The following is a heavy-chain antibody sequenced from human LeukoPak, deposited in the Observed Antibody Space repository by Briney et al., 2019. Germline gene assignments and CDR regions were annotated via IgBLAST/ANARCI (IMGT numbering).Heavy chain of an antibody. Sequence: GGSLRLSCAASGFTFTNAWMRWVRQAPGRGLEWVGRISSKSHVVTAHYAEPVKGRFSISRDDSKTTLYLQMNSLTTEDTALYYSTTVERYFDWLLSLNYWGPGTLVTVSS. V-gene: IGHV3-15*01. CDR1: GFTFTNAW. CDR3: TTVERYFDWLLSLNY. CDR2: ISSKSHVVTA. J-gene: IGHJ4*02. D-gene: IGHD3-9*01.